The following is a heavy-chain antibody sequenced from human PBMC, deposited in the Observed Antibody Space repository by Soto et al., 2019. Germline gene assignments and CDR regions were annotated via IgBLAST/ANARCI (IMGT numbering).Heavy chain of an antibody. CDR2: ISAYNGNT. CDR1: SYTFTSCG. CDR3: ARDGGITIFGVVPEYYYYGMDV. J-gene: IGHJ6*02. V-gene: IGHV1-18*01. Sequence: GASVKVSCKASSYTFTSCGISWVRQAPGQGLEWKGWISAYNGNTNYAQKLQGRVTMTTDTSTSTAYMELRSLRYNDTAVYYCARDGGITIFGVVPEYYYYGMDVWGQGTTVTVSS. D-gene: IGHD3-3*01.